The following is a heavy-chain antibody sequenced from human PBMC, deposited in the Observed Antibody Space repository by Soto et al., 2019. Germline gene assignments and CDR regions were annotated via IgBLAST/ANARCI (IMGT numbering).Heavy chain of an antibody. J-gene: IGHJ5*02. Sequence: ASVKVSCKASGGTFSSYAISWVRQAPGQGLEWMGGIIPIFGTANYAQKFQGRVTITADESTSTAYMELSSLRSEDTAVYYCARDGSLHGDPNWFDPWGQGTLVTVSS. CDR2: IIPIFGTA. CDR3: ARDGSLHGDPNWFDP. D-gene: IGHD4-17*01. V-gene: IGHV1-69*13. CDR1: GGTFSSYA.